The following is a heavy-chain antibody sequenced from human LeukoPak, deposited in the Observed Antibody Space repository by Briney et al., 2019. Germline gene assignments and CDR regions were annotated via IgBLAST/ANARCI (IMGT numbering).Heavy chain of an antibody. V-gene: IGHV3-30*18. CDR1: GFTFNSYG. D-gene: IGHD4-11*01. Sequence: PGRSLRLSCAASGFTFNSYGMHWVRQAPGKGLEWVAVISYDGGNKYFADSMKGRFTISRDNPKNTLYLRMNSLRAEDTAVYYCAKSATVTTQQRGYFDYWGQGTLVTVSS. J-gene: IGHJ4*02. CDR2: ISYDGGNK. CDR3: AKSATVTTQQRGYFDY.